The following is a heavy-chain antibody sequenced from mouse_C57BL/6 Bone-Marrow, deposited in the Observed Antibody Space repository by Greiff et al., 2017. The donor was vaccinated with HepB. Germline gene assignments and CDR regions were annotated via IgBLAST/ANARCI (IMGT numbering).Heavy chain of an antibody. Sequence: EVQLVESGGGLVQPGGSLKLSCAASGFTFSDYGMAWVRQAPRKGPEWVAFISNLAYSIYYADTVTGRFTISRENAKNTLYLEMSSLRSEDTAMYYCARPYDYDERGFAYWGQGTLVTVSA. D-gene: IGHD2-4*01. CDR2: ISNLAYSI. J-gene: IGHJ3*01. V-gene: IGHV5-15*01. CDR1: GFTFSDYG. CDR3: ARPYDYDERGFAY.